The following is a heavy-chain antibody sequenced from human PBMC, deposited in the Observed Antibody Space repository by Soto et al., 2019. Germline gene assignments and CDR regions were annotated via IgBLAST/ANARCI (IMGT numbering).Heavy chain of an antibody. CDR3: ARDRDSGSFLGLFDY. D-gene: IGHD1-26*01. CDR2: ISGYNDNT. V-gene: IGHV1-18*04. CDR1: GYTFTNYG. J-gene: IGHJ4*02. Sequence: QVQLVQSGAEVTKPGASVKVSCKASGYTFTNYGISWVRQAPGQGLEWMGWISGYNDNTNYAQKLQGRVTLTTDTSTNTAYMEVRSLRSDDTAVYYCARDRDSGSFLGLFDYWGQGTLVTVSS.